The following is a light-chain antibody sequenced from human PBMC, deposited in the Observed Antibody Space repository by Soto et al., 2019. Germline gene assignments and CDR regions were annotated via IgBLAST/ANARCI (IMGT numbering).Light chain of an antibody. V-gene: IGKV1-5*01. J-gene: IGKJ1*01. CDR2: DAS. Sequence: DIQMTQSPSTLSASIGDRVTITCRASQNINNWIAWCQQKPGKAPKFLIYDASTLESGVPSRFSGSGFGTEFSLTISSLQPDDFGSYYCQHMRTFGQGTKVDIK. CDR3: QHMRT. CDR1: QNINNW.